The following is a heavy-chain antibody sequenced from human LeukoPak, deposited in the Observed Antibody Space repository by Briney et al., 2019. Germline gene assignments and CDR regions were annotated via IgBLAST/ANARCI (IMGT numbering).Heavy chain of an antibody. V-gene: IGHV4-34*01. CDR1: GGSFSGYY. D-gene: IGHD1-26*01. CDR2: INHSGST. Sequence: SETLSLTCAVYGGSFSGYYWSWIRQPPGKGLGWIGEINHSGSTNYNPSLKSRVTISVDTSKNQFSLKLSSVTAADTAVYYCARVLHPPWVGAFYYFDYWGQGTLVTVSS. J-gene: IGHJ4*02. CDR3: ARVLHPPWVGAFYYFDY.